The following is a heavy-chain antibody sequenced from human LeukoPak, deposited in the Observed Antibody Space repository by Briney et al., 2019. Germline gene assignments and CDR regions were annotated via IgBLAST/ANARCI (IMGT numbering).Heavy chain of an antibody. CDR2: ISAYNGNT. D-gene: IGHD1-26*01. Sequence: GASVKVSCKASGYTFTSYAMNWVRQAPGQGLEWMGWISAYNGNTNYAQKLQGRVTMTTDTSTSTAYTELSSLRSEDTAVYYCARYSPYYYMDVWGKGTTVTISS. V-gene: IGHV1-18*01. CDR1: GYTFTSYA. J-gene: IGHJ6*03. CDR3: ARYSPYYYMDV.